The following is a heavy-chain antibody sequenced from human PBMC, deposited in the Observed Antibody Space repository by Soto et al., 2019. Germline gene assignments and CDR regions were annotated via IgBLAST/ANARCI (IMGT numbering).Heavy chain of an antibody. J-gene: IGHJ4*02. CDR2: ISYDGSNK. V-gene: IGHV3-30-3*01. D-gene: IGHD6-6*01. CDR1: GFTFSSYA. Sequence: QVQLVESGGGVVQPGRSLRLSCAASGFTFSSYAMHWVRQAPGKGLEWVAVISYDGSNKYYADSVKGRFTISRDNSKNTLYLQMNSLRAEDTAVYYCARDGDGTAKYSSSSGDYWGQGTLVTVSS. CDR3: ARDGDGTAKYSSSSGDY.